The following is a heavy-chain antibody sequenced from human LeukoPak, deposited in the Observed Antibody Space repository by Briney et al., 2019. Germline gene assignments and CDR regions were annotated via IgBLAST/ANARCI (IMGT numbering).Heavy chain of an antibody. D-gene: IGHD3-10*01. J-gene: IGHJ5*02. V-gene: IGHV4-34*01. Sequence: SETLSLSCAVYGGSFSGYYWGWIRQPPGKGLEWIGEIKHSGSTNYNPSLKSRVTISVDTSKNQFSLKLSSVTAADTAVYYCARRILGWFGELLIVGWFDPWGQGTLVTVSS. CDR2: IKHSGST. CDR3: ARRILGWFGELLIVGWFDP. CDR1: GGSFSGYY.